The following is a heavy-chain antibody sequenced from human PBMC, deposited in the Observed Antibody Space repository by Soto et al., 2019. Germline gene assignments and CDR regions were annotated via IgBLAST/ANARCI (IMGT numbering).Heavy chain of an antibody. CDR3: ASSSDCVWGSYSAFDY. Sequence: QVQLQESGPGLVKPSETLSLTCTVSGGSVSSGSYHWSWFRQPPGKGLEWIGYIYYSGSTNYNPSLKSRVTISADTSNNQFALKLSSVTAADTAVYYCASSSDCVWGSYSAFDYWGQGTLVTVSS. V-gene: IGHV4-61*01. J-gene: IGHJ4*02. CDR2: IYYSGST. D-gene: IGHD3-16*01. CDR1: GGSVSSGSYH.